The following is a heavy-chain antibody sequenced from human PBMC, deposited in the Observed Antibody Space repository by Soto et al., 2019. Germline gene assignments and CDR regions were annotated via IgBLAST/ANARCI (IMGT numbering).Heavy chain of an antibody. V-gene: IGHV4-39*01. D-gene: IGHD2-15*01. CDR1: GGSISSSSYY. J-gene: IGHJ5*02. CDR2: IYYSGST. CDR3: ARHVPFVNVVVVAANWFDP. Sequence: SETLSLTCTVSGGSISSSSYYWGWIRQPPGKGLEWIGSIYYSGSTYYNPSLKSRVTISVDTSKNQFSLKLSSVTAADTAVYYCARHVPFVNVVVVAANWFDPWGQGTLVTVSS.